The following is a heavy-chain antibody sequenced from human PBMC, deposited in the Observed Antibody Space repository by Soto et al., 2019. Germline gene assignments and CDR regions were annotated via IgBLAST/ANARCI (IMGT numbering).Heavy chain of an antibody. J-gene: IGHJ3*02. CDR1: GDSISRIDYY. Sequence: SETLSLTCSVSGDSISRIDYYWTWIRQHPEKGLEWIGNIYFRGNTYYSPSLESRLTISVDTSKNQFSLKLTSVTAADTAVYYCAREGGSYDSGGYLIRGAFDIWGQGTRVTVS. V-gene: IGHV4-31*03. CDR3: AREGGSYDSGGYLIRGAFDI. D-gene: IGHD3-22*01. CDR2: IYFRGNT.